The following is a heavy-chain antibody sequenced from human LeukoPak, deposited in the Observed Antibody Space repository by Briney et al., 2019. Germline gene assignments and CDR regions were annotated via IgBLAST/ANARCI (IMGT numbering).Heavy chain of an antibody. V-gene: IGHV3-7*01. CDR1: GFSFRNYW. J-gene: IGHJ4*02. CDR2: TKPDGSAE. Sequence: PGGSLRLSCAASGFSFRNYWMGWVRQAPGKGLEWWANTKPDGSAEYYADSVRGRFTASRDNANNLLYLQMNKLRAEDTAVYYCARDGGLHTNFDYWGQGTLLTVSS. D-gene: IGHD2-15*01. CDR3: ARDGGLHTNFDY.